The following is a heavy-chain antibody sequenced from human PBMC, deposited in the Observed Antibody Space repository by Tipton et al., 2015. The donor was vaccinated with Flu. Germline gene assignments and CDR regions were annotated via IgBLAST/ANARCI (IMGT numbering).Heavy chain of an antibody. D-gene: IGHD4-11*01. J-gene: IGHJ5*02. CDR1: GDSISSRYS. Sequence: TLSLTCTISGDSISSRYSWAWIRQPPGKGLEWIGNIFRTGSPYYNPSLKSRVTMSVDTSNNQFSLKVFSVTAADTAVYYCARRDHSNYVPDPKNWFDRWGQGILVTVSS. CDR2: IFRTGSP. V-gene: IGHV4-38-2*02. CDR3: ARRDHSNYVPDPKNWFDR.